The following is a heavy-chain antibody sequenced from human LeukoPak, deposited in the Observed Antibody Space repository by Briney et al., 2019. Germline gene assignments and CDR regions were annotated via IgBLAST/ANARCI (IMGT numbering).Heavy chain of an antibody. D-gene: IGHD2-15*01. CDR3: ARRSFSDCSGGSCYRAFDI. V-gene: IGHV5-51*01. J-gene: IGHJ3*02. CDR2: IYPGDSDT. CDR1: GYSFTSYW. Sequence: GESLKISCKGSGYSFTSYWIGWVRQMPGKGVEWMGIIYPGDSDTRYSPSFQGQVTISADKSISTAYLQWSSLKASDTAMYYCARRSFSDCSGGSCYRAFDIWGQGTMVTVSS.